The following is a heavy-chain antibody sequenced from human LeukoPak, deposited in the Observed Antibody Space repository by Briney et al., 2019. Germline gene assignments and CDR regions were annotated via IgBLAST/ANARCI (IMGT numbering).Heavy chain of an antibody. V-gene: IGHV3-23*01. Sequence: GGSLRLSCAASGFTFSSYAMSWVRQAPGKGLEWVSVISGRGGSTYYADSVNGRFTISRNKPKNTLYLQMNSLRAADTAVYYCANKGTVGSDVVDVWGQGTTVTVSS. CDR1: GFTFSSYA. J-gene: IGHJ6*02. CDR3: ANKGTVGSDVVDV. CDR2: ISGRGGST. D-gene: IGHD3-10*01.